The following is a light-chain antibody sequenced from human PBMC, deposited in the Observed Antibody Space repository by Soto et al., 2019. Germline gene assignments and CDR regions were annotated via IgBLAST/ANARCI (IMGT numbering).Light chain of an antibody. CDR3: SSYTSSDTPYV. CDR1: SSDVGGYNY. V-gene: IGLV2-14*01. Sequence: QSALTQPAAVSGSPGQSITISCTGTSSDVGGYNYVSWYQQHPDKAPKLMIYVVSNRPSGVSNRFSGSKSGKTASLTISGLQAEDEADYYCSSYTSSDTPYVFGTGIKITVL. J-gene: IGLJ1*01. CDR2: VVS.